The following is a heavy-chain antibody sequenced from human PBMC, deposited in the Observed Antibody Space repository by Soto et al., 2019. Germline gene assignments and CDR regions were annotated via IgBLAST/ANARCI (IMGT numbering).Heavy chain of an antibody. CDR1: GITFSGSA. D-gene: IGHD2-15*01. J-gene: IGHJ3*02. CDR3: TRPPGPWCSGGSCYSTDAFDI. CDR2: IRSKANSYAT. Sequence: PGGSLRLSCAASGITFSGSAMHWVRQASGKGLEWVGRIRSKANSYATAYAASVKGRFTISRDDSKNTAYLQMNSLKTEDTAVYYCTRPPGPWCSGGSCYSTDAFDIWGQGTMVTVSS. V-gene: IGHV3-73*01.